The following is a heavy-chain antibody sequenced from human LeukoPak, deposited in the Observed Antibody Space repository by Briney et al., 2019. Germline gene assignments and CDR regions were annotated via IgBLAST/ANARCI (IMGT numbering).Heavy chain of an antibody. CDR1: GGTFSSYA. V-gene: IGHV1-69*13. Sequence: ASVKVSCKASGGTFSSYAISWVRQAPGQGLEWMGGIIPIFGTANYAQKFQGRVTITADESTSTAYMELSSLRSEDTAVYYCASLASSGYYPDAFDIWGQGTMVTVSS. CDR2: IIPIFGTA. J-gene: IGHJ3*02. D-gene: IGHD3-22*01. CDR3: ASLASSGYYPDAFDI.